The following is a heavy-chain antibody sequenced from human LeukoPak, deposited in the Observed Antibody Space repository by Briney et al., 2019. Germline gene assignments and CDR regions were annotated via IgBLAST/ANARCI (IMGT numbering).Heavy chain of an antibody. CDR3: ARLSGGSGSYYNYLDY. CDR2: ISAYNGNT. Sequence: GASVKVSCKVSGYTLTELSMRWVRQAPGKGLEWMGWISAYNGNTNYAQKLQGRVTMTTDTSTSTAYMELRSLRSDDTAVYYCARLSGGSGSYYNYLDYWGQGTLVTVSS. CDR1: GYTLTELS. J-gene: IGHJ4*02. D-gene: IGHD3-10*01. V-gene: IGHV1-18*01.